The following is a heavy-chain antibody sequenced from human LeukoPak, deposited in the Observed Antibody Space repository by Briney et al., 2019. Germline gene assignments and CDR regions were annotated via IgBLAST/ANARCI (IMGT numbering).Heavy chain of an antibody. CDR3: ARDLYRDSLPVSWFDP. CDR2: ISDYNGNT. D-gene: IGHD4-11*01. J-gene: IGHJ5*02. Sequence: ASVKVSCTASGYTFTSYGISWVRQAPGQGLEWMGWISDYNGNTNYAQKLQGRVTMTTDTSTSTAYMELRSLRSDDTAVYYCARDLYRDSLPVSWFDPWGQGTLVTVSS. CDR1: GYTFTSYG. V-gene: IGHV1-18*01.